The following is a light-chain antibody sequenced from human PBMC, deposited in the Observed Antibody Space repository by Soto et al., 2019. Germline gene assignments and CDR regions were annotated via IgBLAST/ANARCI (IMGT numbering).Light chain of an antibody. V-gene: IGLV2-14*01. CDR2: DVS. Sequence: QSVLTQPASVSGSPGQSITISCTGTSSNVGGYNYVSWYQQHPGKAPKLMIYDVSNRPSGVSNRFSGSESGNTASLTISGLQAEDEADYYCSSYTSSSTSRVFGTGTKSPS. J-gene: IGLJ1*01. CDR3: SSYTSSSTSRV. CDR1: SSNVGGYNY.